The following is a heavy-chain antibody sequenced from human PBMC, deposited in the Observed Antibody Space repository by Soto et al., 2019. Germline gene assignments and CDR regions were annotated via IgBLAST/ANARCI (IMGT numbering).Heavy chain of an antibody. D-gene: IGHD3-10*01. CDR1: GFTFSHYA. CDR2: IAADGGST. CDR3: ARKYHFGSGSYLYYFDY. Sequence: EVQLLESGGDLVQPGGSLRLSCAASGFTFSHYAMSWVRQAPGKGLEWVSTIAADGGSTYYGDSVKGRFSISRDNSKNTLFLQLNILRAEDTAVYYCARKYHFGSGSYLYYFDYWGQGGLVTVSS. J-gene: IGHJ4*02. V-gene: IGHV3-23*01.